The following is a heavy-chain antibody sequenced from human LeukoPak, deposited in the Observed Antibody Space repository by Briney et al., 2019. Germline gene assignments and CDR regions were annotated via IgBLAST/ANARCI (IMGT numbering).Heavy chain of an antibody. V-gene: IGHV4-59*01. Sequence: SETLSLTCTVSGGSINNYYWSWIRQPPGKGLDWIGYVSFGGGTNYNPSLKSRVITSADTSKNQFSLNLTSETAADTAVYYCVRASVESGGAFDIWGQGTMVTVSS. D-gene: IGHD2-15*01. CDR1: GGSINNYY. J-gene: IGHJ3*02. CDR2: VSFGGGT. CDR3: VRASVESGGAFDI.